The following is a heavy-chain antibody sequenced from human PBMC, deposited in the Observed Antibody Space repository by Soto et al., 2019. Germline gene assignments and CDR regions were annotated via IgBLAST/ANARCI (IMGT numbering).Heavy chain of an antibody. Sequence: QVQLVQSGAEVKKPGSSVKVSCKASGGTFSSYAISWVRQAPGQGLEWMGGIIPIFGTANYAQKFQGRVTITADESTSKAYMELSSLRSEDTAVYYCAREEITMIVVVITPGGMDVWGQGTTVTVSS. V-gene: IGHV1-69*01. CDR1: GGTFSSYA. CDR3: AREEITMIVVVITPGGMDV. CDR2: IIPIFGTA. J-gene: IGHJ6*02. D-gene: IGHD3-22*01.